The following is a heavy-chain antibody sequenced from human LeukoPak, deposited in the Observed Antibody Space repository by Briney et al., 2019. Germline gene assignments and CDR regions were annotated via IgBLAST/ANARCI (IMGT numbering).Heavy chain of an antibody. Sequence: PGASLKISCKSSGYSFTSYWIGWVRHLPGKGLEWMGIIYPDDSDTRYSPSFQCQVTISVDKSISTAYLQWSSLKASDTAMYYCAKLGAYSSSWYGFVDYWGQGTLVTVSS. CDR2: IYPDDSDT. J-gene: IGHJ4*02. CDR1: GYSFTSYW. D-gene: IGHD6-13*01. CDR3: AKLGAYSSSWYGFVDY. V-gene: IGHV5-51*01.